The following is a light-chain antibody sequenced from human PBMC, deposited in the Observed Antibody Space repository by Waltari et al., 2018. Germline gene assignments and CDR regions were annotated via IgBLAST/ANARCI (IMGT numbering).Light chain of an antibody. Sequence: EIELTQSPATLSASPAERVTLSCRASQGISNNLVWYQHKPGQSPRLLIYGASARATGVPERFSGSGYRTEFTLTISSLQSEDFAVYYCQQLYTYPYTFGQGTKLEIK. CDR2: GAS. J-gene: IGKJ2*01. V-gene: IGKV3-15*01. CDR1: QGISNN. CDR3: QQLYTYPYT.